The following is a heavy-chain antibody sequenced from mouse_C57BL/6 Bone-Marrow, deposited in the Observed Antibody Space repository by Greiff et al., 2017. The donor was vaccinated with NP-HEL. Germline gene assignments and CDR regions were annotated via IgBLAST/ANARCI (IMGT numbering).Heavy chain of an antibody. CDR1: GYTFTSYW. D-gene: IGHD1-1*01. J-gene: IGHJ4*01. Sequence: VQLQQPGAELVKPGASVKLSCKASGYTFTSYWMQWVKQRPGQGLEWIGEIDPSDSYTNYNQKLKGKATLTVDTYSSTAYMQLSSLTSEDSAVYYCARSAGSSYSYAMDYWGQGTSVTVSS. V-gene: IGHV1-50*01. CDR2: IDPSDSYT. CDR3: ARSAGSSYSYAMDY.